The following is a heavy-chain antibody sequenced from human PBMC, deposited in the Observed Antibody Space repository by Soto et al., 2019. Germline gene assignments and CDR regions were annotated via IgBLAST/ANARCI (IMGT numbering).Heavy chain of an antibody. CDR3: ARAHLVPATFDY. J-gene: IGHJ4*02. CDR2: IYHSGST. D-gene: IGHD2-2*01. V-gene: IGHV4-30-2*01. CDR1: GCSISSGGYS. Sequence: QLQLQESGSGLVKPSQTLSLTCAVSGCSISSGGYSWSWIRQPPGKGLVWIGYIYHSGSTYYNPSLKSRVTISVDRSNNQLALKLSSVTAADTAVYYCARAHLVPATFDYWGQGTLVTVSS.